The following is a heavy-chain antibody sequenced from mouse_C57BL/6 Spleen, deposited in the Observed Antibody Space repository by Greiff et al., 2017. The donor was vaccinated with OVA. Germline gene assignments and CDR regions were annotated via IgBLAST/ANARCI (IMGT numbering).Heavy chain of an antibody. CDR1: GYTFTDYY. Sequence: EVKLMESGPELVKPGASVKISCKASGYTFTDYYMNWVKQSHGKSLEWIGDINPNNGGTSYNQKFKGKATLTVDKSSSTAYMELRSLTSEDSAVYYCALWAMDDWGQGTSVTVSS. V-gene: IGHV1-26*01. J-gene: IGHJ4*01. CDR2: INPNNGGT. D-gene: IGHD1-1*02. CDR3: ALWAMDD.